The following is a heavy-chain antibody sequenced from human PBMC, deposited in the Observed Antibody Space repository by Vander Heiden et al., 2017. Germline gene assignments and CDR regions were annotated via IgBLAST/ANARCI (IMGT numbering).Heavy chain of an antibody. CDR3: TRGIAVAGTSRRNNDY. CDR2: IRSKANSYAT. J-gene: IGHJ4*02. Sequence: EVQLVESGGGLVQPGGSLKLSCAAAGFTFSGSAMHWVRQASGKGLEWVGRIRSKANSYATAYAASVKGRFTISRDDSKNTAYLQMNSLKTEDTAVYYCTRGIAVAGTSRRNNDYWGQGTLVTVSS. CDR1: GFTFSGSA. D-gene: IGHD6-19*01. V-gene: IGHV3-73*02.